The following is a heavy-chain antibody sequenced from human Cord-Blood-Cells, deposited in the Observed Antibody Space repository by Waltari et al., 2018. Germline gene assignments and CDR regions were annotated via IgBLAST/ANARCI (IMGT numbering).Heavy chain of an antibody. Sequence: EVQLVESGGGLVQPGGPLRLACAASGLPFSSSWLSWVRPAPGKGLEWVANIKQDGSEKYYVDSVKGRFTISRDNAKNSLYLQMNSLRAEDTAVYYCAREGTVTTGPFDYWGQGTLVTVSS. CDR2: IKQDGSEK. D-gene: IGHD4-4*01. J-gene: IGHJ4*02. CDR1: GLPFSSSW. CDR3: AREGTVTTGPFDY. V-gene: IGHV3-7*01.